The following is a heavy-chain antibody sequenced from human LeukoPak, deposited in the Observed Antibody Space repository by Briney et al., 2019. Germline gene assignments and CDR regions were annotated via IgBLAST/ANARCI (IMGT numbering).Heavy chain of an antibody. J-gene: IGHJ4*02. V-gene: IGHV1-2*02. Sequence: GASVKVSCKASGCTFTDYYIHWVRQAPGQGLEWMAWMNPNSGGTSYAQKFQGRVTVTRDTSISTAYMELSRLKFDDTAVYYCARSMEWLGDFDYWGQGTLVTVSS. CDR2: MNPNSGGT. CDR1: GCTFTDYY. D-gene: IGHD3-3*01. CDR3: ARSMEWLGDFDY.